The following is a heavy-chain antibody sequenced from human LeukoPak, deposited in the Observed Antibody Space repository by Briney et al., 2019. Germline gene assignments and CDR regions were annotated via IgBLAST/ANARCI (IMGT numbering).Heavy chain of an antibody. CDR3: ARLIRTGYYNYGMDV. V-gene: IGHV4-59*08. J-gene: IGHJ6*02. Sequence: SETLSLTCTASGGSISSYYWSWIRQPPGKGLEWIGYIYYSGSTNYDPSLKSRVTISVDTSKNQFSLKLSSVTAADTAVYYCARLIRTGYYNYGMDVWGQGTTVTVSS. D-gene: IGHD3/OR15-3a*01. CDR2: IYYSGST. CDR1: GGSISSYY.